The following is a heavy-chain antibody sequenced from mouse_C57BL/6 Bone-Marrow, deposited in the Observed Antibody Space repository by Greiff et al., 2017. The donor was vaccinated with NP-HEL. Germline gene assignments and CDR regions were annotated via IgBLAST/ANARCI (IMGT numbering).Heavy chain of an antibody. CDR3: ARDGGTTVAYYAMDY. V-gene: IGHV5-4*01. D-gene: IGHD1-1*01. CDR2: ISDGGSYT. Sequence: EVQGVESGGGLVKPGGSLKLSCAASGFTFSSYAMSWVRQTPEKRLEWVATISDGGSYTYYPDNVKGRFTISRDNAKNNLYLQMSHLKSEDTAMYYCARDGGTTVAYYAMDYWGQGTSVTVSS. J-gene: IGHJ4*01. CDR1: GFTFSSYA.